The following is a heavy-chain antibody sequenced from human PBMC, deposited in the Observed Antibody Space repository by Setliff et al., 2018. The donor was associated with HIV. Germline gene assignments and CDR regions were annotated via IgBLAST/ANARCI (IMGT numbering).Heavy chain of an antibody. D-gene: IGHD3-10*01. CDR2: IWYDASKK. Sequence: GGSLRLSCAASGFTFNSYGMHWVRQAPGKGLEWVALIWYDASKKEYADSVKGRFNILRDDSKKTVDLQMNSLRAEDTAVYFCASTGLLLPRFGASYYYYGMDVWGQGTTVTVSS. CDR3: ASTGLLLPRFGASYYYYGMDV. V-gene: IGHV3-33*01. CDR1: GFTFNSYG. J-gene: IGHJ6*02.